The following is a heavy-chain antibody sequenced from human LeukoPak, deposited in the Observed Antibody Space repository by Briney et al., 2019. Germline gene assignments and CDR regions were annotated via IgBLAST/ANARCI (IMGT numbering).Heavy chain of an antibody. Sequence: SETLSLTCTVSGGSIRSDSYYWGWIRQPPGKGLEWIGDISDRGRTYNNPSLKSRVTISVDTSRNQFSLTLSSVTAADTAVYYCAKGNPFYDYWGQGTLVTVSS. CDR1: GGSIRSDSYY. CDR3: AKGNPFYDY. J-gene: IGHJ4*02. CDR2: ISDRGRT. D-gene: IGHD5/OR15-5a*01. V-gene: IGHV4-39*07.